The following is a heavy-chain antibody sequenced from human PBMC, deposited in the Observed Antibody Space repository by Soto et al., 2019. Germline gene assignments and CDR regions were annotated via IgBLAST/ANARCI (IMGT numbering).Heavy chain of an antibody. Sequence: EVQLLESGGGLEQPGGSLRISCAASGFTFFNYAMTWVRLAPGKGLEWVSSIGGTGSPTKYADSVKGRFTISRDNSQNTLYLQLSSLRPEDTAVYYCGRDHNGNHIGAFDMWGQGTVVTVSS. CDR2: IGGTGSPT. D-gene: IGHD2-8*01. CDR3: GRDHNGNHIGAFDM. V-gene: IGHV3-23*01. CDR1: GFTFFNYA. J-gene: IGHJ3*02.